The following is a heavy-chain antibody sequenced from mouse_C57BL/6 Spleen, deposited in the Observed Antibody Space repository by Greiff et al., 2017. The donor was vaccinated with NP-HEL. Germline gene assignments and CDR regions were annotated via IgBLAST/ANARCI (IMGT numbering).Heavy chain of an antibody. D-gene: IGHD2-3*01. CDR2: IHPNSGST. CDR1: GYTFTSYW. Sequence: QVQLKQPGAELVKPGASVKLSCKASGYTFTSYWMHWVKQRPGQGLEWIGMIHPNSGSTNYNEKFKSKATLTVDKSSSTAYMQLSSLTSEDSAVYYCARLDDGYLAWFAYWGQGTLVTVSA. CDR3: ARLDDGYLAWFAY. V-gene: IGHV1-64*01. J-gene: IGHJ3*01.